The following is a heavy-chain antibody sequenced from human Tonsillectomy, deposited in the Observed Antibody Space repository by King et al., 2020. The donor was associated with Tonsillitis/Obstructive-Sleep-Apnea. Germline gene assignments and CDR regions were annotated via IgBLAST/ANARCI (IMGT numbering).Heavy chain of an antibody. CDR2: ISSSSSYI. CDR1: GFTFSSYS. D-gene: IGHD1-14*01. J-gene: IGHJ6*03. V-gene: IGHV3-21*01. Sequence: VQLVESGGGLVKPGGSLRLSCAASGFTFSSYSMNWVRQAPGKGLEWVSSISSSSSYIYYADSVKGRFTISRDNAKNSLYLQMNSLRVEDTAVYYCARVAGRHNYYYYMDVWGKGTTVTVSS. CDR3: ARVAGRHNYYYYMDV.